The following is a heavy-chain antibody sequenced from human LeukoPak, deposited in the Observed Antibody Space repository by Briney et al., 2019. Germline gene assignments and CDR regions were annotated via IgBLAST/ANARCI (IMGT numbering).Heavy chain of an antibody. CDR1: GGSISSSSYY. Sequence: SETLSLTCTVSGGSISSSSYYWGWIRQPPGKGLEWIGSIYYSGSIYYNPSLKSRVTISVDTSKNQFSLKLSSVTAADTAVYYCARGRVSMVRGVIILNWFDPWGQGTLVTVSS. CDR3: ARGRVSMVRGVIILNWFDP. D-gene: IGHD3-10*01. V-gene: IGHV4-39*01. CDR2: IYYSGSI. J-gene: IGHJ5*02.